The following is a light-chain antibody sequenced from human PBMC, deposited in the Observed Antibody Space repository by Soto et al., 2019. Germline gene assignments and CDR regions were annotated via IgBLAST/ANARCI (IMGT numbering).Light chain of an antibody. CDR1: QSVNTY. V-gene: IGKV3-11*01. Sequence: EIVLTQSQATLSLSPGERATLSCRASQSVNTYLAWYQPRPGQAPRLLMYDASNRATGIPARFSGRGSGTDFTLTIDSLEPEDFAVYYCQQRSNWPLTFGGGTKVEIK. CDR2: DAS. J-gene: IGKJ4*01. CDR3: QQRSNWPLT.